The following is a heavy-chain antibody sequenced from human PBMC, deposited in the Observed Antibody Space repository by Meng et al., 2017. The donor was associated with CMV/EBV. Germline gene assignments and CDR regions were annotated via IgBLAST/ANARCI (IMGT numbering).Heavy chain of an antibody. CDR3: AKDIVVVPAALDY. D-gene: IGHD2-2*01. V-gene: IGHV4-38-2*02. J-gene: IGHJ4*02. CDR2: IYHSGST. Sequence: GSLRLSCTVSGYSISSGYYWGWIRQPPGKGLEWIGSIYHSGSTYYNPSLKSRVTISVDTSKNQFSLKLSSVTAADTAVYYCAKDIVVVPAALDYWGQGTLVTVSS. CDR1: GYSISSGYY.